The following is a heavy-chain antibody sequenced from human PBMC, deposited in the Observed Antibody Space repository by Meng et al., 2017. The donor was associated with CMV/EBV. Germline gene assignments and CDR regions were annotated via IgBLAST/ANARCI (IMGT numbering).Heavy chain of an antibody. J-gene: IGHJ6*02. D-gene: IGHD3-3*01. CDR1: FTGYC. CDR3: ARDSSYDFWSGYDYYGMDV. V-gene: IGHV1-2*02. CDR2: INPNSGGT. Sequence: FTGYCMHWVRQAPGQGLEWMGWINPNSGGTNYAQKFQGRVTMTRDTSISTAYMELSRLRSDDTAVYYCARDSSYDFWSGYDYYGMDVWGQGTTVTVSS.